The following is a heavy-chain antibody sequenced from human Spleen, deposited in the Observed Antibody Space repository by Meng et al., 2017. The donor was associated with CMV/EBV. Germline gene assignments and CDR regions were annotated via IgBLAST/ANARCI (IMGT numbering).Heavy chain of an antibody. V-gene: IGHV1-69*05. Sequence: KISCAASGGTFSSYAISWVRQAPGQGLEWMGGIIPIFGTANYAQKFQGRVTITTDESTSTAYMELSSLRSEDTAVYYCARDSGFLEWLSNYGMDVWGQGTTVTVSS. CDR1: GGTFSSYA. J-gene: IGHJ6*02. D-gene: IGHD3-3*01. CDR2: IIPIFGTA. CDR3: ARDSGFLEWLSNYGMDV.